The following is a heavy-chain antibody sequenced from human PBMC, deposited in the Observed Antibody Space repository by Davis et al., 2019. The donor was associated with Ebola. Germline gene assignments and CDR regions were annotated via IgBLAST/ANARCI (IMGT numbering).Heavy chain of an antibody. CDR2: IYHDGST. Sequence: GSLRLSCTVSGGSISSSSYYWGWIRQPPGKGLEWIGYIYHDGSTYYNPSFESRVTISVDTSKNQFSLKLSSVTAADTAVYYCARRGTDYDILTGYYHRAFDIWGQGTMVTVSS. D-gene: IGHD3-9*01. CDR1: GGSISSSSYY. J-gene: IGHJ3*02. CDR3: ARRGTDYDILTGYYHRAFDI. V-gene: IGHV4-39*07.